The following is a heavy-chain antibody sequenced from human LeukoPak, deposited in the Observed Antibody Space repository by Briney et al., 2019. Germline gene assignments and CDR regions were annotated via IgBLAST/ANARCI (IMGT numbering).Heavy chain of an antibody. Sequence: GGSLRLSCAASGFTFSSYAMSWVRQAPGKGLEWVSPISASGGDTYYADSVKGRFTISRDNSKNTLYLQMNGLRAEDTAVYYCAKGGYSHVDVWGQGTTVTVSS. D-gene: IGHD5-18*01. CDR1: GFTFSSYA. CDR3: AKGGYSHVDV. V-gene: IGHV3-23*01. J-gene: IGHJ6*02. CDR2: ISASGGDT.